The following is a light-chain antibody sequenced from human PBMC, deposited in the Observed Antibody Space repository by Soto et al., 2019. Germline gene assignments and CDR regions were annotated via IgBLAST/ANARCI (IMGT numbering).Light chain of an antibody. J-gene: IGKJ3*01. CDR3: QQSSSTPPFT. V-gene: IGKV1-39*01. CDR2: TVS. CDR1: QNISIY. Sequence: DIQMTQSPSSLSASVGDRVTITCRASQNISIYLHWYQQKPGKAPKLLIYTVSNLQSGVPSRFSADGSGTDFTLTISSLQPEDFATYYCQQSSSTPPFTFGPGTKVDIK.